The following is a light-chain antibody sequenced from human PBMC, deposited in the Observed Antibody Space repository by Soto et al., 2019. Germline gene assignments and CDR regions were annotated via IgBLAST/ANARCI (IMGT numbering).Light chain of an antibody. CDR1: SSDVGGYHY. Sequence: QSALTQPASVSGSPGQSIPISCTGTSSDVGGYHYVSWYQQHPGKAPKLMIYEVSNRPSGVSNRFSGSKSGNTASLTISGLQAEDEADYYCSSYTSSSTLVFGGGTKVTVL. CDR2: EVS. V-gene: IGLV2-14*01. J-gene: IGLJ2*01. CDR3: SSYTSSSTLV.